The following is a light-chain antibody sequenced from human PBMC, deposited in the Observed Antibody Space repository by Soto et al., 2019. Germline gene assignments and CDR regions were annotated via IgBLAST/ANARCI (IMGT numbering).Light chain of an antibody. CDR2: EVS. CDR3: SSTAGNNNLV. CDR1: SSDVGGHNY. V-gene: IGLV2-8*01. Sequence: QSVLTQSPSASGSPGQSVTISCTGTSSDVGGHNYVSWYQHHPGKAPKLIIYEVSKRPSGVPDRFSGFKSGNTASLTVSGLQAEDEAGYYCSSTAGNNNLVFGGGTKLTVL. J-gene: IGLJ3*02.